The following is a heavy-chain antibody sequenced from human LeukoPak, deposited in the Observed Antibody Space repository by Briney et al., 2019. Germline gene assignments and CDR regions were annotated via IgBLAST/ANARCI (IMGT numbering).Heavy chain of an antibody. CDR2: ISSSSSTR. CDR3: ASPPLKPGPAFYYIDV. CDR1: GFTFSSYS. J-gene: IGHJ6*03. Sequence: PGGSLRLSCAASGFTFSSYSMNWVRQAPGKGLEWVSYISSSSSTRYYADSVKGRFTISRDNSKNSLYLQMNSLRAEDTAVYYCASPPLKPGPAFYYIDVWGNGTTVTVSS. V-gene: IGHV3-48*01.